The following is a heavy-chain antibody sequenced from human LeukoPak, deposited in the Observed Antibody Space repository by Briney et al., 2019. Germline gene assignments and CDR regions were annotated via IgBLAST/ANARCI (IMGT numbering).Heavy chain of an antibody. CDR3: TRRSGYNAYDTIDY. CDR1: GFSFSGSD. CDR2: ISNKVNRYAT. J-gene: IGHJ4*02. D-gene: IGHD5-12*01. Sequence: GGSLRLSCAASGFSFSGSDIHWVRQASGKGLEWVGHISNKVNRYATAYAASVKGRFTISRDDSRSTAYLQMNSLKTEDTAVYYCTRRSGYNAYDTIDYWGQGTLVTVSS. V-gene: IGHV3-73*01.